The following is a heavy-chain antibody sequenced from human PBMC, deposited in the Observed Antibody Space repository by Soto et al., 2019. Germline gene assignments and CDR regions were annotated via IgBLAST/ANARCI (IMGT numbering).Heavy chain of an antibody. CDR1: GFTFRDFT. Sequence: EVHLVESGGCLVKPGGSLRLSCAASGFTFRDFTMNWVRQAPGKGLEWVSSISSSGTFKYYADSLGGRFTISRDNAKNSLYLQLNSLRGEDTAIYYCARDDLYDSTGYDSWGQGTLVTV. CDR3: ARDDLYDSTGYDS. D-gene: IGHD3-22*01. CDR2: ISSSGTFK. J-gene: IGHJ5*02. V-gene: IGHV3-21*01.